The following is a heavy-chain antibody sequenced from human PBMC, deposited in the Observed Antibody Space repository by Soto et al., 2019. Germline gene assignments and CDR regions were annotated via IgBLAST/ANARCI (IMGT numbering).Heavy chain of an antibody. J-gene: IGHJ5*02. V-gene: IGHV4-39*07. D-gene: IGHD5-18*01. CDR3: AREHGFSYGLNYFDP. Sequence: SSETLSLTCTVSGGSISSSSYYWGWIRQPPGKGLEWIGSIYYSGSTYYNPSLKSRVTISVDTSKNQFSLNLSSVTAADTAVYYCAREHGFSYGLNYFDPWGQGTLVTVSS. CDR1: GGSISSSSYY. CDR2: IYYSGST.